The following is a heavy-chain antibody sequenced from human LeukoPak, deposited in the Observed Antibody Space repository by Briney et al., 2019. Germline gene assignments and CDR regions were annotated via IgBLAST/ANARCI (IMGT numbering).Heavy chain of an antibody. V-gene: IGHV1-2*02. D-gene: IGHD5-18*01. CDR3: AREVSGDTAMVTMYYFDY. J-gene: IGHJ4*02. Sequence: ASVKVSCKASGYTFTGYYMHWVRQAPGQGLEWMGWINPNSGGTNYAQKFQGRVTMTRDTSISTAYMELSRLRSDDTAVYYCAREVSGDTAMVTMYYFDYWGQGTLVTVSS. CDR1: GYTFTGYY. CDR2: INPNSGGT.